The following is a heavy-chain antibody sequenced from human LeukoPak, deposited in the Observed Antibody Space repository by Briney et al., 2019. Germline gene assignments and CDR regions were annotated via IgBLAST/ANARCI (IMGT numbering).Heavy chain of an antibody. CDR3: ATMQWLEGVDWFDP. V-gene: IGHV3-30*02. CDR1: GFIFSNYG. D-gene: IGHD6-19*01. Sequence: GGSLRLSCAASGFIFSNYGMHWVRQAPGKGLEWVAFIRYDESNKFYADSVKGRFTISRDNSKNILFLQMNSLRAGDTAVYYCATMQWLEGVDWFDPWGQGTLVTVSS. J-gene: IGHJ5*02. CDR2: IRYDESNK.